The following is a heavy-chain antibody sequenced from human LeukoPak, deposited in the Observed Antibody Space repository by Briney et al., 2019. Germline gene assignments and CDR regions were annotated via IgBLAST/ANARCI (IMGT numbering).Heavy chain of an antibody. D-gene: IGHD4-11*01. J-gene: IGHJ5*02. CDR3: ARQPGTTVTSDNWFDP. CDR2: ISAYNGNT. V-gene: IGHV1-18*01. Sequence: GASVKVSCKASGYTFTSYGISWVRQAPGQGLEWMGWISAYNGNTNYAQKLQGRVTMTTDTSTSTAYRELRSLRSDDTAVYYYARQPGTTVTSDNWFDPWGQGTLVTVSS. CDR1: GYTFTSYG.